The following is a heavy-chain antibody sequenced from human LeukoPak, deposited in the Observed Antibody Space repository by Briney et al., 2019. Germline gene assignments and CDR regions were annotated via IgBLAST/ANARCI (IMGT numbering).Heavy chain of an antibody. CDR1: GYTLTGYY. V-gene: IGHV1-2*02. Sequence: ASVKVSCKASGYTLTGYYMHWVRQAPGQGLEWMGWINPNSGGTNYAQKFQGRVTMTRDTSISTAYMELSRLRSDDTAVYYCARGYSSSWYVFDYWGQGTLVTVSS. CDR2: INPNSGGT. J-gene: IGHJ4*02. D-gene: IGHD6-13*01. CDR3: ARGYSSSWYVFDY.